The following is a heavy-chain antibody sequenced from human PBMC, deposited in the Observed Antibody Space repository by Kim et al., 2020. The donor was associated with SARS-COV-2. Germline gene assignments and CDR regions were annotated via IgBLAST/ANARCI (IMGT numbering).Heavy chain of an antibody. CDR3: ARSSSWYYYYYGMDV. J-gene: IGHJ6*02. Sequence: PSLKRPATISVDTSKTQFSLKLSSVTAADTAVYYCARSSSWYYYYYGMDVWGQGTTVTVSS. D-gene: IGHD6-13*01. V-gene: IGHV4-59*01.